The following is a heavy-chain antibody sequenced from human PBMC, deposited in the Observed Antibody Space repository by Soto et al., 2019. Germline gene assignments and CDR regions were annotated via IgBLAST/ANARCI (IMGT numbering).Heavy chain of an antibody. CDR2: IYWDDDK. V-gene: IGHV2-5*02. CDR3: AHRQRTVVVGAPFDL. D-gene: IGHD2-15*01. J-gene: IGHJ4*02. CDR1: GVSLTTSGVG. Sequence: SGPTLVNPTQTLTLTCTLSGVSLTTSGVGVGWIRQPPGNALEWLALIYWDDDKRFSPSLKSRLAITRDTSKNQVVMTMTDMAPVDTAIYYCAHRQRTVVVGAPFDLWGQGSQVPVSS.